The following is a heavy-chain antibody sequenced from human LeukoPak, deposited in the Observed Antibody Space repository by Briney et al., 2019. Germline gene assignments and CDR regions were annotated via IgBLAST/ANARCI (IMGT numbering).Heavy chain of an antibody. D-gene: IGHD3-9*01. V-gene: IGHV1-18*01. J-gene: IGHJ4*02. Sequence: ASVTVSCKASGYTFTSYGISWVRQAPGQGLEWMGWISAYNGNTNYAQKLQGRVTMTTDTSTSTAYMELSWLRSDDTAVYYCARELRYFDWLKYWGQGTLVTVSS. CDR1: GYTFTSYG. CDR3: ARELRYFDWLKY. CDR2: ISAYNGNT.